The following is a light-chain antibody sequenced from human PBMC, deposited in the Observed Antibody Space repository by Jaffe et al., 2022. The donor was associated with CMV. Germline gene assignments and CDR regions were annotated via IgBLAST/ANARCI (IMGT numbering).Light chain of an antibody. J-gene: IGKJ5*01. CDR3: QQYDNFPAT. CDR2: EAL. Sequence: DIQMTQSPSSLSASVGDRVIITCQASQDIGNNLNWYQQKPGKVPKLLIYEALNLETGVPSRISGSGSGTDFTFTISSLQPEDIATYYCQQYDNFPATFGQGTRLEIK. CDR1: QDIGNN. V-gene: IGKV1-33*01.